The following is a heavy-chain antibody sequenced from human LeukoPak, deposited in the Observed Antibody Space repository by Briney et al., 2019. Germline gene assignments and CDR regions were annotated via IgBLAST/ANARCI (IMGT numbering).Heavy chain of an antibody. CDR3: ARDRSLPYDFWSGYSPYYYYYYMDV. V-gene: IGHV1-18*01. CDR2: ISAFNGNT. Sequence: ASVKVSCKASGYTFTSYGISWVRQAPGQGLEWMGWISAFNGNTNYAQKLQGRVTMTTDTSTSTAYMELRSLRSDDTAVYYCARDRSLPYDFWSGYSPYYYYYYMDVWGKGTTVTVSS. J-gene: IGHJ6*03. CDR1: GYTFTSYG. D-gene: IGHD3-3*01.